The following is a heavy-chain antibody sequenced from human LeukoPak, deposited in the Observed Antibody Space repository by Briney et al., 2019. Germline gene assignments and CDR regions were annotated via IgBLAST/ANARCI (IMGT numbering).Heavy chain of an antibody. CDR1: GDSISSGDYY. Sequence: PSQTLSLTCTVSGDSISSGDYYWSWIRQPPGKGLEWIGYIYYSGSTYYNPSLKSRVTISVDTSKNQFSLKLSSVTAADTAVYYCAREWFGEPSHYFDYWGQGTLVTVSS. CDR2: IYYSGST. V-gene: IGHV4-30-4*01. D-gene: IGHD3-10*01. CDR3: AREWFGEPSHYFDY. J-gene: IGHJ4*02.